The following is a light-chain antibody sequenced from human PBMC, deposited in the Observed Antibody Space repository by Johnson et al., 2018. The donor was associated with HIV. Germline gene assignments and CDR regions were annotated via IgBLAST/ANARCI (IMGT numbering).Light chain of an antibody. J-gene: IGLJ1*01. CDR2: ENY. CDR3: GAWGSRLSVWV. V-gene: IGLV1-51*02. Sequence: QSVLTQPPSVSAAPGQRVTISCSGSSSNIGDNFVSWYQQFPGAAPKLLIFENYKRPSGIPDRFSGSRSGTSATLAITGLQTGDAADYYCGAWGSRLSVWVFGPGTKVTVL. CDR1: SSNIGDNF.